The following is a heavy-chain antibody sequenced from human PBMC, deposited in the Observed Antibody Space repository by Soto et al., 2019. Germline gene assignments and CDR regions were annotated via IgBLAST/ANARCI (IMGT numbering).Heavy chain of an antibody. V-gene: IGHV1-69*13. CDR1: GGTFSSYA. CDR3: ASKRRELLRFDY. CDR2: IIPIFGTA. Sequence: ASVKVSCKASGGTFSSYAISWVRQAPGQGLEWMGGIIPIFGTANYAQKFQGRVTITADESTSTAYMELSSLRSEDTAVYYCASKRRELLRFDYWGQGTLVTVSS. J-gene: IGHJ4*02. D-gene: IGHD1-26*01.